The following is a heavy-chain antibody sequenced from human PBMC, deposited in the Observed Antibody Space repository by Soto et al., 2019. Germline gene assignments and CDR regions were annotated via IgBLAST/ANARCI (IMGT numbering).Heavy chain of an antibody. Sequence: AASVKVSCKASGYTFTGYYMHWVRQAPGQGLEWMGWINPNSGGTNYAQKFQGWVTMTRDTSISTAYMELSRLRSGDTAVYYCARSTYYYDSSGYYYYYYGMDVWGQGTTVTVSS. CDR1: GYTFTGYY. CDR2: INPNSGGT. V-gene: IGHV1-2*04. CDR3: ARSTYYYDSSGYYYYYYGMDV. J-gene: IGHJ6*02. D-gene: IGHD3-22*01.